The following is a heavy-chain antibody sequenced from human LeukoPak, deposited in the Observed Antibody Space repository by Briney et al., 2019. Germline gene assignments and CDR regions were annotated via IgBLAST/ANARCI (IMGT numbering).Heavy chain of an antibody. CDR3: ARAPPMRYFDWLLSGRGSLYYFDY. V-gene: IGHV1-8*01. Sequence: ASVKVSCKASGYTFTSYDINWVRQATGQGLEWMGWMNPNSGNTGYAQKFQGRVTMTRNTSISTAYMELSSLRSEDTAVHYCARAPPMRYFDWLLSGRGSLYYFDYWGQGTLVTVSS. CDR2: MNPNSGNT. J-gene: IGHJ4*02. CDR1: GYTFTSYD. D-gene: IGHD3-9*01.